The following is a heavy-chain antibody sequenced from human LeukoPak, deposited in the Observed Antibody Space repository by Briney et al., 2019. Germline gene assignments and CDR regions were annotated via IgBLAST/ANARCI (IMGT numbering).Heavy chain of an antibody. J-gene: IGHJ4*02. V-gene: IGHV3-23*01. CDR1: GFTLRSSA. Sequence: GGSLRLSCAASGFTLRSSAMSWVRQAPGKGLEWVSAISGDGGTISYAASVRGRFTISRDNARNTLFLQMSSLRAGDTALYYCAKELYGNPSGYWGQGTRVTVSS. CDR3: AKELYGNPSGY. D-gene: IGHD2-8*01. CDR2: ISGDGGTI.